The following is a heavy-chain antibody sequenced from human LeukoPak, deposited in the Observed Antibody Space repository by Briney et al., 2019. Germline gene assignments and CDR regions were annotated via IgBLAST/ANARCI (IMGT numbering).Heavy chain of an antibody. CDR3: TCKRGLMITFY. Sequence: PGGSLRLSCAASGFTFSSYAMSWVRQAPGKGLEWVGRIKSKTDGGTTDYAAPVKGRFTISRDDSKNTLYLQMNSLKTEDTAVYYCTCKRGLMITFYWGQGTLVTVSS. D-gene: IGHD3-16*01. CDR1: GFTFSSYA. V-gene: IGHV3-15*01. J-gene: IGHJ4*02. CDR2: IKSKTDGGTT.